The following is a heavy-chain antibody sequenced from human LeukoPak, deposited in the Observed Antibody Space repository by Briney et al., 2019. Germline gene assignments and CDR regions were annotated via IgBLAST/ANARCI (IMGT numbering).Heavy chain of an antibody. Sequence: ASVKVSCKASGYTFSSYGISWGRQAPGQGLEWMGGVIPIFGTANYAQKFQGRVTITTDESTSTAYMELSSLRPEDTAVYYCARVLITGTTPPAYNWCDPWGQGTLVTVSS. CDR2: VIPIFGTA. D-gene: IGHD1-7*01. CDR1: GYTFSSYG. J-gene: IGHJ5*02. CDR3: ARVLITGTTPPAYNWCDP. V-gene: IGHV1-69*05.